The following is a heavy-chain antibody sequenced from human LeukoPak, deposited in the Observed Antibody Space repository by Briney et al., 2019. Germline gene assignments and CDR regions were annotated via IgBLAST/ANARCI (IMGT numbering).Heavy chain of an antibody. J-gene: IGHJ4*02. CDR1: GGSFSGYY. D-gene: IGHD3-3*01. CDR3: ARVQHPLRFLERLEWLFDY. V-gene: IGHV4-34*01. CDR2: INHSGST. Sequence: SETLSLTCAVYGGSFSGYYWSWIRQPPGKGQEWIGEINHSGSTNYNPSLKSRVTISVDTSKNQFSLKLSSVTAADTAVYYCARVQHPLRFLERLEWLFDYWGQGTLVTVSS.